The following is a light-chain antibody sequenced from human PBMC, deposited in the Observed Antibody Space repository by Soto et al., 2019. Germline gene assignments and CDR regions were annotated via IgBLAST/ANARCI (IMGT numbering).Light chain of an antibody. V-gene: IGKV1-5*01. J-gene: IGKJ3*01. CDR1: QSISSW. Sequence: DIQMTQSPSTLSGSVGDRVTITCRASQSISSWLAWYQQKPGKAPKLLIYDASSLEPGVPSRFSGSGSGTEFTLTISSLQPDDFATYHCQQLQRTPFTFGPGTKVDNK. CDR3: QQLQRTPFT. CDR2: DAS.